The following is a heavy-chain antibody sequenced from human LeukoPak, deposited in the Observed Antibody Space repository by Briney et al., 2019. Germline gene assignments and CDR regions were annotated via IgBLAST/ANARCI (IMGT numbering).Heavy chain of an antibody. V-gene: IGHV4-39*01. Sequence: NPSETLSLTCTVSGASITRDTYFWGWIRQSPEKGLEWIGSIDSSGTTHYNSSLKSRVVISVDTSKNQVSLILTSVTSADTAVYYCARQGYIQFWLYWGQGTQVIVSS. CDR2: IDSSGTT. CDR3: ARQGYIQFWLY. J-gene: IGHJ4*02. CDR1: GASITRDTYF. D-gene: IGHD2-15*01.